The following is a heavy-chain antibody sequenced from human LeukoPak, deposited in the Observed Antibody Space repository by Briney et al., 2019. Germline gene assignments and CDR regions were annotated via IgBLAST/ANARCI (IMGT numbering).Heavy chain of an antibody. CDR1: GFTFSSYA. CDR2: ISGSGGST. Sequence: GGSLRLSCAASGFTFSSYAMSWVRQAPGKGLEWVSAISGSGGSTYYADSVKGRFTISRDNSKNTLYLQMNSLRAEDTAVYYCARGTDGIAVAGTLGFDYWGQGTLVTVSS. CDR3: ARGTDGIAVAGTLGFDY. D-gene: IGHD6-19*01. J-gene: IGHJ4*02. V-gene: IGHV3-23*01.